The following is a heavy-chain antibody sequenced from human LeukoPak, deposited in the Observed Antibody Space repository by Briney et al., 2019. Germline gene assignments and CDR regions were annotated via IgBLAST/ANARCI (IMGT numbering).Heavy chain of an antibody. CDR1: GGSFSGYY. V-gene: IGHV4-34*01. CDR3: ARAYYGSGYYYYYYMDV. Sequence: PSETLSLTCAVYGGSFSGYYWSWIRQPPGKGLEWIGEINHSGSTNYNPSLKSRVTISVDTSKNQFSLKLSSVTAADTAVYYCARAYYGSGYYYYYYMDVWGKGTTVNISS. D-gene: IGHD3-10*01. CDR2: INHSGST. J-gene: IGHJ6*03.